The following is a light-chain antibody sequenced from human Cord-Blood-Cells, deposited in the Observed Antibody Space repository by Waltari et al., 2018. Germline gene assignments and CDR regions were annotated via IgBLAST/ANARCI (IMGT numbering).Light chain of an antibody. CDR1: QSVSSY. CDR2: DAS. J-gene: IGKJ3*01. CDR3: QQRSNWPPFT. Sequence: EIVLPQSPATLSLSPGERAPLSCRASQSVSSYLACYKQKPGQAPRLLIYDASNRATGIPARFSGSGSGTDFTLTISSLEPEDFAVYYCQQRSNWPPFTFGPGTKVDIK. V-gene: IGKV3-11*01.